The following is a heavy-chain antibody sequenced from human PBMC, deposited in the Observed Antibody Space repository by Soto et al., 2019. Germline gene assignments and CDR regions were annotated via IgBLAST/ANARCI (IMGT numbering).Heavy chain of an antibody. J-gene: IGHJ6*03. CDR2: IYPGDSDT. CDR1: GYSFTSYW. CDR3: ARKSSGWYPGGRADYMDV. V-gene: IGHV5-51*01. Sequence: LGESLKISCKGSGYSFTSYWIGWVRQMPGKGLEWMGIIYPGDSDTRYSPSFQGQVTISADKSISTAYLQWSSLKASDTAMYYCARKSSGWYPGGRADYMDVWGKGTTVTVSS. D-gene: IGHD6-19*01.